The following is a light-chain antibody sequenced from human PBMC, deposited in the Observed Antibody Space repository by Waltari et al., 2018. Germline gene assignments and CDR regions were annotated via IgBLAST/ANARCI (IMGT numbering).Light chain of an antibody. V-gene: IGLV2-14*03. CDR2: DVS. CDR1: GSDIGYYHF. CDR3: SSYTSTNTII. J-gene: IGLJ2*01. Sequence: QSALAQSASVSGCPGQSITISCTGTGSDIGYYHFVSWYQQHPGKAPKLLIFDVSRWSSGVSHRFSGSKSGNTASLTISGLQAEDEADYYCSSYTSTNTIIFGGGTKVTVL.